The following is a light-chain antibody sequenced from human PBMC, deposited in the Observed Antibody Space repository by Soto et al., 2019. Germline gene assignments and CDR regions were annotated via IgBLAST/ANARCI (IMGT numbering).Light chain of an antibody. V-gene: IGKV1-5*01. CDR3: QKYNSYST. CDR1: QSISSW. Sequence: DIQMTQSPSTLSASVGDRVTITCRASQSISSWLAWYQQKPGKAPKLLIYDAFSLESGVPSRFSGSGSGTEFSFTISSLQPDDFATYYCQKYNSYSTFGQGTRLEIK. CDR2: DAF. J-gene: IGKJ5*01.